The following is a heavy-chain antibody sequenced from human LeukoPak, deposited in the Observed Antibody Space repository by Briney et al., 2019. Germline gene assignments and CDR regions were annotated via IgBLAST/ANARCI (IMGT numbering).Heavy chain of an antibody. CDR1: GFIFADYA. CDR3: ARGYYYDSSGYYLSDALDI. Sequence: PGGSLRLSCAASGFIFADYAMHWVRQAPGKGLEWVSLISGDGGSTYYADSVKGRFTISRDNSKNSLYLQMHSLRTEDTALYYCARGYYYDSSGYYLSDALDIWGQGTMVTVSS. CDR2: ISGDGGST. D-gene: IGHD3-22*01. J-gene: IGHJ3*02. V-gene: IGHV3-43*02.